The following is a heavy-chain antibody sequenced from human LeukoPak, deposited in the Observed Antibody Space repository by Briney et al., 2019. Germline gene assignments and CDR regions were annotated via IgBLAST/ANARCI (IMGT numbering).Heavy chain of an antibody. V-gene: IGHV4-59*01. J-gene: IGHJ4*02. Sequence: PSETLSLTCTVSGGSISSYYWSWIRQPPGKGLEWIGYIYYSGSTNYNPSLKSRVTISVDTSKNQFSLKLSSVTAADTAVYCCARGVGYCSSTSCYWEFDYWGQGTLVTVSS. CDR2: IYYSGST. D-gene: IGHD2-2*01. CDR3: ARGVGYCSSTSCYWEFDY. CDR1: GGSISSYY.